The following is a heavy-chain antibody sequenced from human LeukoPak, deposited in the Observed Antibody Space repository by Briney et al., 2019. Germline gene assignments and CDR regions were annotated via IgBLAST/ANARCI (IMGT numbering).Heavy chain of an antibody. D-gene: IGHD2-21*01. V-gene: IGHV3-7*04. CDR1: GFNFSDSR. J-gene: IGHJ4*02. CDR3: VRGDWYFES. Sequence: GGSLRLSCATSGFNFSDSRMTWVRQAPGKGLQWVANINRDGTEKHFLDSIEGRFTISRDNRKKSLYLQMNSLRPQDTDVYFCVRGDWYFESWGQGTLVTVSS. CDR2: INRDGTEK.